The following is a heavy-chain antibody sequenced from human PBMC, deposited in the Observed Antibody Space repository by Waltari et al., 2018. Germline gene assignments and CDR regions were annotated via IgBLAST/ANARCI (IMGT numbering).Heavy chain of an antibody. CDR3: ARDRGRGLYLDS. J-gene: IGHJ4*02. CDR2: VRGDWRT. V-gene: IGHV4-4*02. Sequence: QLQESGPGLVKPSGTLSLTCDVSGDPLASSDCWSWVRESPGKGLEWIGQVRGDWRTTYNPSFASRVTISLDTSRSQFSLKLTSATVADTAMYYCARDRGRGLYLDSWGQGTLVTVS. CDR1: GDPLASSDC. D-gene: IGHD5-12*01.